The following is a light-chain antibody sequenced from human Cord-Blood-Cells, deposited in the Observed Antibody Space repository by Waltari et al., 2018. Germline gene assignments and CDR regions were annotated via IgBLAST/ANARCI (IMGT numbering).Light chain of an antibody. V-gene: IGKV1-5*01. J-gene: IGKJ1*01. CDR1: QSISSW. CDR3: QQYNSYWT. Sequence: DIHMTPSPSTLSASVVARVTITCRASQSISSWLAWYQQKPGKAPKLLIYDASSLESGVPSRFSGSGSGTEFTLTISSLQPDDFATYYCQQYNSYWTFGQGTKVEIK. CDR2: DAS.